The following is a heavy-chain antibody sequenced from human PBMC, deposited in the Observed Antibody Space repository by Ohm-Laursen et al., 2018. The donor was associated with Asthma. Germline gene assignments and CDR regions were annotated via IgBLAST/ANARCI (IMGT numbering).Heavy chain of an antibody. CDR1: GFTVSSNY. V-gene: IGHV3-53*01. Sequence: SLRLSCSASGFTVSSNYMSWVRQAPGKGLEWVSVIYSGGSTYYADSVKGRFTISRDNSKNTLYLQMNSLRAEDTAVYYCAKVGRYNSGPGFDYWGQGTLVTVSS. D-gene: IGHD6-19*01. CDR3: AKVGRYNSGPGFDY. CDR2: IYSGGST. J-gene: IGHJ4*02.